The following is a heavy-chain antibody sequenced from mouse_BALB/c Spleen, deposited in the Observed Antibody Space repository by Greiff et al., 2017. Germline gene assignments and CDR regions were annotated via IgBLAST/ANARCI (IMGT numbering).Heavy chain of an antibody. CDR1: GFSLTSYG. V-gene: IGHV2-9*02. J-gene: IGHJ4*01. CDR2: IWAGGST. CDR3: AREECGNAYAMDY. D-gene: IGHD2-10*02. Sequence: VKVVESGPGLVAPSQSLSITCTVSGFSLTSYGVHWVRQPPGKGLEWLGVIWAGGSTNYNSALMSRLSISKDNSKSQVFLKMNSLQTDDTAMYYCAREECGNAYAMDYWGQGTSVTVSS.